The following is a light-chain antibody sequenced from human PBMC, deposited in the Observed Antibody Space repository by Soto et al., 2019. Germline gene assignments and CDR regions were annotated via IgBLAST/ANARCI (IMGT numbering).Light chain of an antibody. V-gene: IGKV3-11*01. J-gene: IGKJ4*01. CDR3: QQRSNWPLT. Sequence: EIVLTQSPATLSLSPGERATPSCRASQSVASSLAWYQQRPGQAPGLLIYDASNRATGIPARFSGSGSGTDFTLTISSLEPEDFAVYYCQQRSNWPLTFGGGTKVEIK. CDR1: QSVASS. CDR2: DAS.